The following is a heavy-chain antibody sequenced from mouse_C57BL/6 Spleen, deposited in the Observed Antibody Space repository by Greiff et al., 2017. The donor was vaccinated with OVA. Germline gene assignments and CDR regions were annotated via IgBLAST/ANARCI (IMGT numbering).Heavy chain of an antibody. CDR1: GYSITSGYY. V-gene: IGHV3-6*01. CDR2: ISYDGSN. Sequence: EVQLQQSGPGLVKPSQSLSLTCSVTGYSITSGYYWNWIRQFPGNKLEWMGYISYDGSNNYNPSLKNRISITRDTSKNQFFLKLNSVTTEDTATYYCARKRDHFDYWGQGTTLTVSS. CDR3: ARKRDHFDY. J-gene: IGHJ2*01.